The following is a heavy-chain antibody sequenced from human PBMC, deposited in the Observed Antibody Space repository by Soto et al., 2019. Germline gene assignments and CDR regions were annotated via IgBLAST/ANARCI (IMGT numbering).Heavy chain of an antibody. V-gene: IGHV1-69*02. CDR3: PRGDYYDSSGDDASDI. CDR2: IIPILGIA. CDR1: GGTFSSYT. Sequence: SVKVSCKASGGTFSSYTISWVRQAPGQGLEWMGRIIPILGIANYAQKFQGRVTITADKSTSTAYMELSSLRSEDTAVYYCPRGDYYDSSGDDASDIWCQGTMVTVS. D-gene: IGHD3-22*01. J-gene: IGHJ3*02.